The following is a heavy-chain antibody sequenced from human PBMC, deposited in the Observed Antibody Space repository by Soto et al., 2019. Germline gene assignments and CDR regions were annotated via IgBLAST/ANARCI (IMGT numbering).Heavy chain of an antibody. Sequence: SETLSLTCTVSGGSISSGGYYWSRLRQHPGKGLEWIGCISYSGSTYDNPSLKSRVTISVDSSKNQFSLKLCSVTAADTAVYYCARWGCGGGNCYPFDSWGQGTLVTVSS. D-gene: IGHD2-21*01. CDR2: ISYSGST. V-gene: IGHV4-31*03. J-gene: IGHJ4*02. CDR1: GGSISSGGYY. CDR3: ARWGCGGGNCYPFDS.